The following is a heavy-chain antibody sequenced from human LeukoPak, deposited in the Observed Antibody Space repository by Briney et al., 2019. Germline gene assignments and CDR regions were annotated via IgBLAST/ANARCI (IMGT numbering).Heavy chain of an antibody. Sequence: ETLSLTCTVSGYSISSGYYWGWIRQPPGKGLEWVSSISRSSSYIYYADSVKGRFTISRDNAKNSLYLQMNSLRAEDTAVYYCARDYYDSSGYYYDLDYWGQGTLVTVSS. CDR2: ISRSSSYI. D-gene: IGHD3-22*01. J-gene: IGHJ4*02. V-gene: IGHV3-21*01. CDR3: ARDYYDSSGYYYDLDY. CDR1: GYSISSGYY.